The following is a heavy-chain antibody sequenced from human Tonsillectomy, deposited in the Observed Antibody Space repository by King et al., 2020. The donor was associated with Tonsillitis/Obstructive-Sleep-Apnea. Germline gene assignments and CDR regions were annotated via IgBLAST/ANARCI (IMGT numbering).Heavy chain of an antibody. CDR2: IKQDGSEK. D-gene: IGHD2-2*01. V-gene: IGHV3-7*04. CDR3: ARDGAIVVVPEMPGADYFDY. J-gene: IGHJ4*02. Sequence: EVQLVESGGGLVQPGGSLRLSCAASGFTFSSYWMSWVRQAPGKGLEWVANIKQDGSEKYYVDSVKGRFTISRDNAKNSLYLQMNSLRAEDTAVYYCARDGAIVVVPEMPGADYFDYWGQGTLVTVSS. CDR1: GFTFSSYW.